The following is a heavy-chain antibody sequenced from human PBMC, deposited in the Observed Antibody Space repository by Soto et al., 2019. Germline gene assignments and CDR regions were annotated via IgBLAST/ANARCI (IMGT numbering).Heavy chain of an antibody. CDR1: GFTVSTNY. CDR2: LYGDGTT. Sequence: EVQLVESGGGLVQPGGSLRLSCAASGFTVSTNYMSWLRQAPGKGLEWGSVLYGDGTTYYADSVKGRFTISRDNSKNTLYLQINSLGAEDTAVYYCARERDLHYYEYWGQGTLVTVCS. CDR3: ARERDLHYYEY. D-gene: IGHD3-3*01. J-gene: IGHJ4*02. V-gene: IGHV3-66*01.